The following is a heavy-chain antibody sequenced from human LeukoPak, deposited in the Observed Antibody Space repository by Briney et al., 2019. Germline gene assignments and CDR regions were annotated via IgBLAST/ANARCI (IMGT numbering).Heavy chain of an antibody. Sequence: GGSLRLSCAASGFTFSSYLLSWDRQAPGKGLEWVAYIRPDGSQQFYVDSVKGRFTIFRDNTKNSVYLQMNSLRAEDTALYYCARVSKTLGGDCSFDYWGQGTLVTVSS. V-gene: IGHV3-7*01. J-gene: IGHJ4*02. CDR2: IRPDGSQQ. D-gene: IGHD2-21*02. CDR1: GFTFSSYL. CDR3: ARVSKTLGGDCSFDY.